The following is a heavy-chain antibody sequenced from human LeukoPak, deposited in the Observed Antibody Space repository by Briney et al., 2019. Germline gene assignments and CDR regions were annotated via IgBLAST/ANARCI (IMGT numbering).Heavy chain of an antibody. CDR3: AKDRRVTTLYCFDY. CDR1: GFTFSSYA. Sequence: PGGSLRLSCAASGFTFSSYAMSWVRQAPGKGLEWVSSISDSGGITFYADSVKGRFTISRDNSKNTLYLQMNSLRAEDTVVYYCAKDRRVTTLYCFDYWGQGTLVTVSS. J-gene: IGHJ4*02. CDR2: ISDSGGIT. D-gene: IGHD3-16*01. V-gene: IGHV3-23*01.